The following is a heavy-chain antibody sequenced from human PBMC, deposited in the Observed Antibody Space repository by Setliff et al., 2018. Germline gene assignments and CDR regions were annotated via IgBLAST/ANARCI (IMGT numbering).Heavy chain of an antibody. J-gene: IGHJ6*02. D-gene: IGHD3-10*01. CDR3: ASGAYYSYYGMDV. CDR1: GYTFTSYA. CDR2: IKAGNANT. Sequence: ASVKVSCKASGYTFTSYAMHWVRQAPGQRLEWMGWIKAGNANTKYSQKVQGRVTITRDTSTSTAYMELSSLRSEETAVYYCASGAYYSYYGMDVWGQGTTVTVS. V-gene: IGHV1-3*01.